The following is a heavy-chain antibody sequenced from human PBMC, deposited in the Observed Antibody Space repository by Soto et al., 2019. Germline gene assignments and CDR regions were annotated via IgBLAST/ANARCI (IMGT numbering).Heavy chain of an antibody. V-gene: IGHV4-59*13. D-gene: IGHD3-3*01. CDR3: ARAGDDFWSGYYEWFDH. J-gene: IGHJ5*02. CDR2: IYYSGIT. CDR1: VGSTISYY. Sequence: SETLSLTFTFSVGSTISYYWSCIRQPPWNGLEWIGYIYYSGITNYNPSLKSRFTMSVDTSKNQFSLKLRSVTAADTAVYYCARAGDDFWSGYYEWFDHWGQGTLVTVSS.